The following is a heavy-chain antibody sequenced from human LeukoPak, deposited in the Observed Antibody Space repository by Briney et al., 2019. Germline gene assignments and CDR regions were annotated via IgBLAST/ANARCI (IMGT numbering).Heavy chain of an antibody. CDR1: GGSISSGGYY. D-gene: IGHD5-18*01. Sequence: PSETLSLTCTVSGGSISSGGYYWSWIRQPPGKGLEWIGYIYYSGSTNYNPSLKSRVTISIDTSKNQFSLRLSSVTAADTAMYYCARGAAGYSYGWGQGTLVTVSS. CDR2: IYYSGST. V-gene: IGHV4-61*08. CDR3: ARGAAGYSYG. J-gene: IGHJ4*02.